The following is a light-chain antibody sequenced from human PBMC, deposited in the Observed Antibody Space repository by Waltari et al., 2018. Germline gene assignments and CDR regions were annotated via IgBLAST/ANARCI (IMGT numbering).Light chain of an antibody. J-gene: IGKJ4*01. CDR3: QQSYSTPLT. CDR1: QSIANKY. CDR2: GAS. Sequence: IVLTQSPGTLSLSPGDRATLSCRAQQSIANKYVTWYRQRPGQPPSLLIFGASTRASGVPDRFSGSGFGTEFTLTISRLQAEDFATYFCQQSYSTPLTFGGGAKVEIK. V-gene: IGKV3-20*01.